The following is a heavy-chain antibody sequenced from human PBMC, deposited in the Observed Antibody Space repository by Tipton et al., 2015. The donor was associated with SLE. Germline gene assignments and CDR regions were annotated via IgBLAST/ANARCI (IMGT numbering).Heavy chain of an antibody. CDR1: GFNLNSSG. J-gene: IGHJ3*02. V-gene: IGHV3-30*19. CDR2: ISYDGSNK. Sequence: SLRLSCAASGFNLNSSGMHWVRQAPGKGLEWVALISYDGSNKYYADSVKGRFTISRDNSKNTLYLQMNSLRAEDTAVYYCAREDVVFEAFGIWGQGTMVTVSS. CDR3: AREDVVFEAFGI. D-gene: IGHD5/OR15-5a*01.